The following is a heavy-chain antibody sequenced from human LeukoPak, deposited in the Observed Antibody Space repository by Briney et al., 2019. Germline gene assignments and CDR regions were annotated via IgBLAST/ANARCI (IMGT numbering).Heavy chain of an antibody. J-gene: IGHJ6*03. CDR2: IKSKTDGGTT. D-gene: IGHD3-16*01. CDR1: GFTFSNAW. V-gene: IGHV3-15*01. CDR3: TTDHGGNYYYYYYMDV. Sequence: GGSLRLSCAASGFTFSNAWMSWVRQAPGKGLEWVGRIKSKTDGGTTDYAAPAKGRFTISRDDSKNTLYLQMNSLKTEDTAVYYCTTDHGGNYYYYYYMDVWGKGTTVTISS.